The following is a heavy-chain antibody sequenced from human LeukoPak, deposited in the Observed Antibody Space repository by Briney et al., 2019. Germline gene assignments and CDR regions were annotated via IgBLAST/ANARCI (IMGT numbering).Heavy chain of an antibody. CDR2: ISYDGSNK. CDR1: GFTFSSYG. Sequence: GGSLRLSCAASGFTFSSYGMHWVRQAPGKGLEWVAVISYDGSNKYYADSVKGRFTISRDNSKNTLYLQMNSLRAEDTAVYYCAKGVTGMNYYFDYWGQGTLVTVSS. D-gene: IGHD1-14*01. V-gene: IGHV3-30*18. J-gene: IGHJ4*02. CDR3: AKGVTGMNYYFDY.